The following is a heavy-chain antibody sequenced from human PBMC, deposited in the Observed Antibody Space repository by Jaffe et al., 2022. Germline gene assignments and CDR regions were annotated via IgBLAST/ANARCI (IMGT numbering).Heavy chain of an antibody. CDR2: IYYSGST. D-gene: IGHD2-2*01. J-gene: IGHJ5*02. V-gene: IGHV4-39*01. CDR3: ARHVTGGRIGYCSSTSCLNWFDP. CDR1: GGSISSSSYY. Sequence: QLQLQESGPGLVKPSETLSLTCTVSGGSISSSSYYWGWIRQPPGKGLEWIGSIYYSGSTYYNPSLKSRVTISVDTSKNQFSLKLSSVTAADTAVYYCARHVTGGRIGYCSSTSCLNWFDPWGQGTLVTVSS.